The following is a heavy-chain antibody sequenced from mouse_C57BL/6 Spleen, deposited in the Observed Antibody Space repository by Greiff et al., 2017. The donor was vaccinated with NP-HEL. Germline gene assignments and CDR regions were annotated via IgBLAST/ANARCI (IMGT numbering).Heavy chain of an antibody. CDR3: ARDYYGSSSYAMDY. V-gene: IGHV1-39*01. J-gene: IGHJ4*01. CDR2: INPNYGTT. Sequence: EVNLVESGPELVKPGASVKISCKASGYSFTDYNMNWVKQSNGKSLEWIGVINPNYGTTSYNQKFKGKATLTVDQSSSTAYMQLNSLTSEDSAVYYCARDYYGSSSYAMDYWGQGTSVTVSS. CDR1: GYSFTDYN. D-gene: IGHD1-1*01.